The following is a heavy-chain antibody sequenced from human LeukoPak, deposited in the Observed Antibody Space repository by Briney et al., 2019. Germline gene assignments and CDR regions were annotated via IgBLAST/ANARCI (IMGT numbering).Heavy chain of an antibody. V-gene: IGHV4-59*01. D-gene: IGHD1-1*01. CDR3: ARVGGTNYYYFGMDV. J-gene: IGHJ6*02. CDR2: IYDSGST. Sequence: SETLSLTCTVSGGSISSYYWSWIRQPPGKGLEWIGYIYDSGSTNYNPSLKSRVTISVDTSKNQFSLKLSSVTAADTAVYYCARVGGTNYYYFGMDVWGQGTTVTVS. CDR1: GGSISSYY.